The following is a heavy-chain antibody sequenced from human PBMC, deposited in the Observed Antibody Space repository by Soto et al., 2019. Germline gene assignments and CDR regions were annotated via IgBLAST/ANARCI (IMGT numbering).Heavy chain of an antibody. D-gene: IGHD2-15*01. CDR1: GYTFTSYD. Sequence: ASVKVSCKASGYTFTSYDINWVRQATGQGLEWMGWMNPNSGNTGYAQKFQGRVTMTRNTSISTAYMELSSLRAEDTAVYYCARDRRGYCSGGSCYTLGGDYYYGMDVWGQGTTVTVSS. CDR2: MNPNSGNT. J-gene: IGHJ6*02. V-gene: IGHV1-8*01. CDR3: ARDRRGYCSGGSCYTLGGDYYYGMDV.